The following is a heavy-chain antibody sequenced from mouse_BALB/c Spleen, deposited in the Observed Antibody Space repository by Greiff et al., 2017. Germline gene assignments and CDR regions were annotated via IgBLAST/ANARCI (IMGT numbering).Heavy chain of an antibody. CDR1: GYSFTGYY. CDR2: VNPNNGGT. V-gene: IGHV1-26*01. J-gene: IGHJ3*01. CDR3: ASPFINYYCDAWFDY. Sequence: EVQLQQSGPDLVKPGASVKISCTASGYSFTGYYMHWVKQSHGKSLEWIGRVNPNNGGTSDNQKFKGKGILTVDKSSNTAYMALSSLTSEDSAVYSSASPFINYYCDAWFDYWGQGTLVTVSA. D-gene: IGHD2-4*01.